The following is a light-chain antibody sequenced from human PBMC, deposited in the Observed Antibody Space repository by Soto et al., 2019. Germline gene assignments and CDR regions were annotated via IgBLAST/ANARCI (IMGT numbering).Light chain of an antibody. CDR2: GAS. J-gene: IGKJ4*01. CDR3: QQYHNWPPLT. V-gene: IGKV3-15*01. CDR1: QNIRSS. Sequence: EVVMTQSPASLSASPGERVTLSCRASQNIRSSLAWYQQKPGQAPRLLIFGASNRATGIPARFSGSGSGTEFTLTISSLQSEDFAVYYCQQYHNWPPLTFGGGTEVEIK.